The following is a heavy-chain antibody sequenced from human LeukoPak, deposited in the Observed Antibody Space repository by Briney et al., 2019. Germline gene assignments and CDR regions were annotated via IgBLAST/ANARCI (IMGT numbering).Heavy chain of an antibody. CDR3: ARDIDTAMVTGDI. CDR1: GGTFSSYA. D-gene: IGHD5-18*01. Sequence: SVKVSCKASGGTFSSYAISCVRQAPGQGLEWMGGIIPIFGTANYAQTFQGRVTITADESTSTAYMELSSLRSEDMAVYYCARDIDTAMVTGDIWGQGTMVTVSS. CDR2: IIPIFGTA. J-gene: IGHJ3*02. V-gene: IGHV1-69*01.